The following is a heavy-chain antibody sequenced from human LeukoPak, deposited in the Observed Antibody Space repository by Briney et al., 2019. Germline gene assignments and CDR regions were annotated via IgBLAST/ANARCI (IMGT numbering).Heavy chain of an antibody. CDR1: GGSISGYY. Sequence: PSETLSLTCTVSGGSISGYYWSWIRQPPGKGLEWIGYIYYSGSTNYNPSLKSRVTVSVDTSKNQFSLKLSSVTAADTAVYYCARDGDSGSYQDAFDIWGQGTMVTVSS. V-gene: IGHV4-59*01. D-gene: IGHD1-26*01. CDR3: ARDGDSGSYQDAFDI. CDR2: IYYSGST. J-gene: IGHJ3*02.